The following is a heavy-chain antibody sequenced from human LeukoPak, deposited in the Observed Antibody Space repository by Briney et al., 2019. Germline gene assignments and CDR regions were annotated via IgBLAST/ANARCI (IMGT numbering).Heavy chain of an antibody. V-gene: IGHV4-34*01. J-gene: IGHJ4*02. CDR1: GGSISSYY. D-gene: IGHD3-9*01. CDR3: ARVVTIFFD. CDR2: INHSGST. Sequence: PSETQSLTCTVSGGSISSYYWSWIRQPPGKGLEWIGEINHSGSTNYNPSLKSRVTISVDTSKNQFSLKLSSVTAADTAVYYCARVVTIFFDWGQGTLVTVSS.